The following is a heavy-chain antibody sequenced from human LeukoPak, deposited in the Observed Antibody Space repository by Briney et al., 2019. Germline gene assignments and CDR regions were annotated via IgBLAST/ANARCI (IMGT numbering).Heavy chain of an antibody. D-gene: IGHD6-13*01. J-gene: IGHJ6*03. V-gene: IGHV4-4*07. Sequence: PSETLSLTCTVSGGSISSYYWSWIRQPAGKGLEWIGRIYTSGSTNYNPSLKSRVTMSVDTSKNQFSLKLSSVTAADTAVYYCARDLYSSSRYNYYYYYMDVWGKGTTVTVSS. CDR3: ARDLYSSSRYNYYYYYMDV. CDR1: GGSISSYY. CDR2: IYTSGST.